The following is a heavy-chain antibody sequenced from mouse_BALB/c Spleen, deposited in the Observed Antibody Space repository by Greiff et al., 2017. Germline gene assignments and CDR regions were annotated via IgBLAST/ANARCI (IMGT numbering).Heavy chain of an antibody. CDR3: ARDGGY. CDR2: ISSGSSTI. D-gene: IGHD2-3*01. Sequence: EVQGVESGGGLVQPGGSRKLSCAASGFTFSSFGMHWVRQAPEKGLEWVAYISSGSSTIYYADTVKGRFTISRDNPKNTLFLQMTSLRSEDTAMYYCARDGGYWGQGTTLTVSS. J-gene: IGHJ2*01. V-gene: IGHV5-17*02. CDR1: GFTFSSFG.